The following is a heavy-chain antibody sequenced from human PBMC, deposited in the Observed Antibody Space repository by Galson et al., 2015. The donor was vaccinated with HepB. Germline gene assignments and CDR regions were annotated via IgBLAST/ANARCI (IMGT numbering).Heavy chain of an antibody. J-gene: IGHJ5*02. CDR2: ISTHSGKT. D-gene: IGHD3-16*02. CDR1: GYTFTAYG. CDR3: ERVLGCAGLSLGELSLYPNWFDP. Sequence: SVKVSCKASGYTFTAYGISWVRQAPGQGLEWMGWISTHSGKTQYAESLQDRVTMTTDTSTNTAYLDLRSLTSDDTAVYYCERVLGCAGLSLGELSLYPNWFDPWGQGTLVTVSS. V-gene: IGHV1-18*01.